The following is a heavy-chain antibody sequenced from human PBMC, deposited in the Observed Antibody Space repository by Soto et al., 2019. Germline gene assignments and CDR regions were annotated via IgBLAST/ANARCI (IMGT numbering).Heavy chain of an antibody. CDR2: MSNDGKNK. Sequence: QVQLVESGGGVVQPGRSLRLSCAASGFTFSNYGMHWVRQAPGKGLEWVAIMSNDGKNKFYADSVKGRFTISRDDSKNTLYLQMDSLKTEDAAVYSCARDVYCRSNICLRNNVAYWGEGTLVTVSS. CDR3: ARDVYCRSNICLRNNVAY. D-gene: IGHD2-2*01. J-gene: IGHJ4*02. V-gene: IGHV3-30*03. CDR1: GFTFSNYG.